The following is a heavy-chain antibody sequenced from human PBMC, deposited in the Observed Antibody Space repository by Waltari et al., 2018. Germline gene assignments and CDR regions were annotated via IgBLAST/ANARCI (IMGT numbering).Heavy chain of an antibody. J-gene: IGHJ4*02. Sequence: EVQLLESGGGLVQPGGSLRLSCAASGLSFSSYALSGVRQAPGKGLEWLSAISGSGETTYYADSVRGRFTISRDNSKDTVFLQINSLRAEDTALYYCAKDPPQGTSGWYYWGQGTLVTVSS. CDR1: GLSFSSYA. CDR2: ISGSGETT. V-gene: IGHV3-23*01. D-gene: IGHD6-19*01. CDR3: AKDPPQGTSGWYY.